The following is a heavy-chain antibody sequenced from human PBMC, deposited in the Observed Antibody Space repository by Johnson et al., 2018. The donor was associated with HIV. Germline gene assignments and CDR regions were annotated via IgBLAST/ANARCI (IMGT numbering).Heavy chain of an antibody. CDR3: AKGYSSTWHDAFNI. CDR1: GFSFDDYG. Sequence: EVQLVESGGGVLRPGGSLRLSCAAAGFSFDDYGMSWVRQAPGKGLEWVSLIAWDGSSAYYADSVKGRFTIARDNSKNSLYLEMNSLRAEDTALYYCAKGYSSTWHDAFNIWGQGTMVTVSS. CDR2: IAWDGSSA. J-gene: IGHJ3*02. D-gene: IGHD6-13*01. V-gene: IGHV3-43D*03.